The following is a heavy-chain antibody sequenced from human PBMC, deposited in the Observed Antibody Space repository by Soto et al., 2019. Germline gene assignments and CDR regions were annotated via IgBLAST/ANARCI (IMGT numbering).Heavy chain of an antibody. CDR2: RYYSEST. CDR3: ARNKCSGGSCYSWSLDY. V-gene: IGHV4-31*03. Sequence: TLGLTGPVSGGSITTGGYYWSWIRQLPGKGLEWIGLRYYSESTYYNPSLKSRVSISLDTSKNQFSLKLSFVTAADTAMYYCARNKCSGGSCYSWSLDYWGQGTPVTVSS. J-gene: IGHJ4*02. D-gene: IGHD2-15*01. CDR1: GGSITTGGYY.